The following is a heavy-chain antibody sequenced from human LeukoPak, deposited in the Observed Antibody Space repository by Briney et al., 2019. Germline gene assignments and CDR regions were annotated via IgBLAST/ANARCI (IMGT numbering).Heavy chain of an antibody. CDR3: AKGAPPKNPEYFQH. V-gene: IGHV3-30*02. J-gene: IGHJ1*01. CDR2: IWYGGSNK. Sequence: GGSLRLSCAASGFTFSSYGMHWVRQAPGKGLEWVAVIWYGGSNKYYAVSVKGRFTISRDNSKNTLYLQMNSLRAEDTAVYYCAKGAPPKNPEYFQHWGQGTLVTVSS. D-gene: IGHD1-14*01. CDR1: GFTFSSYG.